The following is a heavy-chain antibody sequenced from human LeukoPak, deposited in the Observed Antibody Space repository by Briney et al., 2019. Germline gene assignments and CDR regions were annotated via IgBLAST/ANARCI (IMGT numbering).Heavy chain of an antibody. Sequence: SVMVSCKASGGTFSSYAISWVRQAPGQGLEWMGGIIPIFGTANYAQKFQGRVTITADKSTSTAYMELSSLRSEDTAVYYCARGGPYSYGPYHYYYMDVWGKGTTVTVSS. J-gene: IGHJ6*03. CDR2: IIPIFGTA. CDR1: GGTFSSYA. CDR3: ARGGPYSYGPYHYYYMDV. V-gene: IGHV1-69*06. D-gene: IGHD5-18*01.